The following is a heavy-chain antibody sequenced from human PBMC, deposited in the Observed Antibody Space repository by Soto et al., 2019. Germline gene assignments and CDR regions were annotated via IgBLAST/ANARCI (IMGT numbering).Heavy chain of an antibody. V-gene: IGHV4-4*07. Sequence: SETLSLTCTVSGGSISSYYLSWMRQPAGKGLEWIGRIYTSGSTNYNPSLKSRVTMSVDTSKNQFSLKLSSVTAADTAVYYCAREMDYYDSPGAFDIWGQGTMVTV. CDR2: IYTSGST. D-gene: IGHD3-22*01. CDR3: AREMDYYDSPGAFDI. J-gene: IGHJ3*02. CDR1: GGSISSYY.